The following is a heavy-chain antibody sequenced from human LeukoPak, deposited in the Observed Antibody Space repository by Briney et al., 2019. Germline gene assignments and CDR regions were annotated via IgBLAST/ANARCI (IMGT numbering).Heavy chain of an antibody. D-gene: IGHD6-13*01. J-gene: IGHJ4*02. V-gene: IGHV3-23*01. CDR2: IGGSGDST. CDR3: AKAGGSSWRLYYFDY. CDR1: GFTFSSYW. Sequence: GGSLRLSCAASGFTFSSYWMSWVRQAPGKGLEWVSGIGGSGDSTYYADSVKGWFTISRDNSKNTLYLQMNSLRAEDTAVYYCAKAGGSSWRLYYFDYWGQGTLVTVSS.